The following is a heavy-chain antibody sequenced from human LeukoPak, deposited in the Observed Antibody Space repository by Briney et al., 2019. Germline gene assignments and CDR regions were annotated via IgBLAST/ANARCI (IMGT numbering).Heavy chain of an antibody. Sequence: GGSLRLSCVASGFSFGKYWMSWVRQAPGKGLEWVANIKLDGSEKNYVDSVKGRFTISRDNTKNSLYLQMNSLRAEDTAVFYCARDQYDTWSRRGNFDSWGQGTLVTVSS. CDR1: GFSFGKYW. CDR3: ARDQYDTWSRRGNFDS. CDR2: IKLDGSEK. J-gene: IGHJ4*02. V-gene: IGHV3-7*03. D-gene: IGHD3/OR15-3a*01.